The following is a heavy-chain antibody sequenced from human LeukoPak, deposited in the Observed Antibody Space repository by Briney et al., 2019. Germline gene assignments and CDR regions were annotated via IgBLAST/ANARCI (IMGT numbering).Heavy chain of an antibody. J-gene: IGHJ6*02. D-gene: IGHD3-16*01. Sequence: GGSLSLSCAASGFTFSNAWMSWVRQAPGKGLEWVGRIKSKTDGGTTDYAAPVKGRFTISRDDSKNTLYLQMNSLKTEDTAVYYCSTDSDGGGFSYYYGMDVWGQGTTVTVSS. CDR2: IKSKTDGGTT. CDR3: STDSDGGGFSYYYGMDV. CDR1: GFTFSNAW. V-gene: IGHV3-15*01.